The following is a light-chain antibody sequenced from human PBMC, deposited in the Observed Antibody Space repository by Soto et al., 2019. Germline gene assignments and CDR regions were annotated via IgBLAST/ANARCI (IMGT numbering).Light chain of an antibody. J-gene: IGKJ4*01. CDR3: QQYGSSRT. CDR1: QSGSNTY. Sequence: IVLTQSPGTLSLSPGERATLSCRASQSGSNTYLAWHQQKRGQAPRLLFYGASSRATGIPDRFSGSGSGTDFTLTISRLEPEDFAVYYCQQYGSSRTVGRGTKVEMK. V-gene: IGKV3-20*01. CDR2: GAS.